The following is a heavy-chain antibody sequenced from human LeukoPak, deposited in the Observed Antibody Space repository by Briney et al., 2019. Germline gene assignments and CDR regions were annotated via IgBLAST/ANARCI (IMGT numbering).Heavy chain of an antibody. Sequence: GESLRLSCATSGFTFSDYSMNWVRQAPGKGLEWVSYIDGAGDTIYYADSVKGRFTISRDNAKSSLDPQMNSLRDEDTAVYYCSRRFDSWGQGTLVTVSS. CDR3: SRRFDS. CDR2: IDGAGDTI. CDR1: GFTFSDYS. V-gene: IGHV3-48*02. J-gene: IGHJ4*02.